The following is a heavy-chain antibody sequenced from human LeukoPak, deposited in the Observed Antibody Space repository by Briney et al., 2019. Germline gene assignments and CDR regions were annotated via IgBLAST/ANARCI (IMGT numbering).Heavy chain of an antibody. J-gene: IGHJ3*02. CDR3: ARGASVVAGSDNALDI. V-gene: IGHV3-48*03. CDR1: GFTFSSYE. CDR2: ISSSGSTI. Sequence: GGSLRLSCAASGFTFSSYEMNWVRQAPGKGLEWVAYISSSGSTIYYADSVKGRFTISRDNAKNSLNLQMNSLRAEDTAVYYCARGASVVAGSDNALDIWGQGTMVTVSS. D-gene: IGHD6-19*01.